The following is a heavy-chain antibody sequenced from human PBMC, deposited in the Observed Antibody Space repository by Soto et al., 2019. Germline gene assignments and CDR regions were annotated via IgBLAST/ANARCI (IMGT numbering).Heavy chain of an antibody. D-gene: IGHD5-12*01. CDR2: ISPYNGNT. CDR3: ARDQTKWLTDAFDI. J-gene: IGHJ3*02. CDR1: GYTFISYG. Sequence: HVQLVQSGAEVKKPGASLKVSCKASGYTFISYGVSWVRQAPGQGLEWLGWISPYNGNTNYAQKFQGRITMTTDTSARTVYMDLRSRTTDDTAVYYCARDQTKWLTDAFDIWGQGTMVVVSS. V-gene: IGHV1-18*01.